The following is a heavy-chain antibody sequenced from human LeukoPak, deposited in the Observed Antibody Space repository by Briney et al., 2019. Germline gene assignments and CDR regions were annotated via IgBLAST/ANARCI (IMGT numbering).Heavy chain of an antibody. CDR3: AKFDEALTGYFGY. CDR2: ISGGSGTTYYA. CDR1: GFTFSSYW. Sequence: PGGSLRLSCAASGFTFSSYWMSWVRQSPGKGLEWVSGISGGSGTTYYAYYADSVKGRFTISRDNSKNTLYLQMNSLRAEDTAVYYCAKFDEALTGYFGYWGQGTLVTVSS. V-gene: IGHV3-23*01. D-gene: IGHD3-9*01. J-gene: IGHJ4*02.